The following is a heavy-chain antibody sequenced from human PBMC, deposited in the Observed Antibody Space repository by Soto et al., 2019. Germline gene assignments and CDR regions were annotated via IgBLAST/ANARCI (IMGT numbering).Heavy chain of an antibody. V-gene: IGHV5-10-1*01. CDR3: ARHAGGRYNWFDP. CDR2: IDPSDSYT. CDR1: GYSFTGYW. J-gene: IGHJ5*02. D-gene: IGHD6-19*01. Sequence: PGESLKISCKGSGYSFTGYWISWVRQMPGKGLEWMGRIDPSDSYTNYSPSFQGHVTISADKSISTAYLQWSSLKASDTAMYYCARHAGGRYNWFDPWGQGTLVTVSS.